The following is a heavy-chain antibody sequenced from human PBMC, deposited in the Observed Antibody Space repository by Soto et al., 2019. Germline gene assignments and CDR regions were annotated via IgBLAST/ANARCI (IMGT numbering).Heavy chain of an antibody. CDR3: ARGEDYGGNFDY. V-gene: IGHV4-59*01. CDR2: IYYSGST. D-gene: IGHD4-17*01. J-gene: IGHJ4*02. Sequence: SETLSLTCTVSGGSISSYYWSWIRQPPGKGLEWIGYIYYSGSTNYNPSLKSRVTISVDTSKNQFSLKLSSVTAADTAVYYCARGEDYGGNFDYWGQGTLVTVSS. CDR1: GGSISSYY.